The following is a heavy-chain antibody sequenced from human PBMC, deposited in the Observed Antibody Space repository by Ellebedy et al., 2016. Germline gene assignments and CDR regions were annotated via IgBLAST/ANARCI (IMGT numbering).Heavy chain of an antibody. J-gene: IGHJ4*02. D-gene: IGHD5-18*01. Sequence: ASVKVSCKASGYTFTDYYMHWLRQAPGQGLEWMGWINPNSGDTYYARRFQGRVTVTRDTSISTAYMELSRLRSDDTAVFYCAKSALGYYYFDLWGQGTLVNVSS. CDR3: AKSALGYYYFDL. V-gene: IGHV1-2*02. CDR1: GYTFTDYY. CDR2: INPNSGDT.